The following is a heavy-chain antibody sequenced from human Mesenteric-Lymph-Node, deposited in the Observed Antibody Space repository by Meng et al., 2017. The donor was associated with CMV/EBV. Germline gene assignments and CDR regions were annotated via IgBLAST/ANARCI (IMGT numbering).Heavy chain of an antibody. V-gene: IGHV4-59*08. CDR3: ARLTFDGSGWRHDY. CDR2: IYYSGST. Sequence: VCGRSINNFYWTWLRQPPGEGLEWIRYIYYSGSTNYTPSLKGRATMSVDTSKNEFSLRMSSVTAADTAIYYCARLTFDGSGWRHDYWGQGTLVTVSS. CDR1: GRSINNFY. D-gene: IGHD6-19*01. J-gene: IGHJ4*02.